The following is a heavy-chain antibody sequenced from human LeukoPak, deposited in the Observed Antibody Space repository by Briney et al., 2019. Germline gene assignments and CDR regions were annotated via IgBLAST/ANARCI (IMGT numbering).Heavy chain of an antibody. CDR3: ARSMVRGVVPYYGMDV. CDR2: INPNSGGT. V-gene: IGHV1-2*04. J-gene: IGHJ6*04. CDR1: GYTFTGYY. D-gene: IGHD3-10*01. Sequence: ASVKVSCKASGYTFTGYYMHWVRQAPGQRLEWMGWINPNSGGTNYAQKFQGWVTMTRDTSISTAYMELSRLRSDDTAVYYCARSMVRGVVPYYGMDVWGKGTTVTVSS.